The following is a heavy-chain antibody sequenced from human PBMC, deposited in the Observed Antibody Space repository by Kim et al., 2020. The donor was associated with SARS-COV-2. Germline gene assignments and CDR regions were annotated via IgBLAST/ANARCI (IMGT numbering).Heavy chain of an antibody. J-gene: IGHJ6*02. CDR3: TTDRTYGSGQLPRMDV. D-gene: IGHD3-10*01. CDR1: GFTFSNAW. Sequence: GGSLRLSCAASGFTFSNAWMSWVRQAPGKGLEWVGRIKSKTDGGTTDYAAPVKGRFTISRDDSKNTLYLQMNSLKTEDTAVYYCTTDRTYGSGQLPRMDVWGQGTTVTVSS. CDR2: IKSKTDGGTT. V-gene: IGHV3-15*01.